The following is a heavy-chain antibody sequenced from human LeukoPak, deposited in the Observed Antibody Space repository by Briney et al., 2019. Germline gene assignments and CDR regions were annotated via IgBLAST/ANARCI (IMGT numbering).Heavy chain of an antibody. J-gene: IGHJ4*02. D-gene: IGHD6-19*01. V-gene: IGHV1-18*01. CDR3: ARGVSEPYSSGWYPLDY. CDR2: ISAHNGNT. Sequence: ASVKVSCKASGYTFTSYGISWVRQAPGQGLEWMGWISAHNGNTNYAQKLQGRVTMTTDTSTSIAYMELRSLRSDDTAVYYCARGVSEPYSSGWYPLDYWGQGTLVTVSS. CDR1: GYTFTSYG.